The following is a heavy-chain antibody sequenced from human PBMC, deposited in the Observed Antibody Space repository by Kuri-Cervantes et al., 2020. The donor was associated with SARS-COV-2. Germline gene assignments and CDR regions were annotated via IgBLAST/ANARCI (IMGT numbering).Heavy chain of an antibody. Sequence: GSLRLSCTVSGGSISSSSYCWGWIRQPPGKGLEWIGSIYYSGSTNYKPSLKSRVTISVDTSKNQFSLKLSSVTAADTAVYYCARRLKDGPPDYWGQGTLVTVSS. V-gene: IGHV4-39*07. J-gene: IGHJ4*02. CDR2: IYYSGST. CDR3: ARRLKDGPPDY. CDR1: GGSISSSSYC.